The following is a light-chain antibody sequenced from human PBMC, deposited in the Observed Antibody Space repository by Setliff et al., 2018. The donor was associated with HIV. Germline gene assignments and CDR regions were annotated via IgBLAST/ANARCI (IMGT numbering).Light chain of an antibody. CDR2: GAS. J-gene: IGKJ4*01. CDR3: QQYNNWPRLT. V-gene: IGKV3-15*01. Sequence: EIVMTQSPATLSVSPGERATLSCRASQSVSTNLAWYQLKPGQAPRLLIYGASTRPTDIPARFSGSGSGAQFTLTISSLHSEDFAVYFCQQYNNWPRLTFGGGTKVDIK. CDR1: QSVSTN.